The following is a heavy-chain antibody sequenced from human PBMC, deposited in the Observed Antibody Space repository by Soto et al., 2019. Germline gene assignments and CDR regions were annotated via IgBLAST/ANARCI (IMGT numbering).Heavy chain of an antibody. J-gene: IGHJ3*02. V-gene: IGHV1-18*01. D-gene: IGHD1-26*01. CDR2: ISAYNGNT. CDR3: AIRPSGSYSDAFDT. CDR1: GYTFTSYG. Sequence: ASVKVSCKASGYTFTSYGISWVRQAPGQGLEWMGWISAYNGNTNYAQKLQGRVTMTTDTSTSTAYMELRSLRSDDTAVYYCAIRPSGSYSDAFDTWGQGTMVTVSS.